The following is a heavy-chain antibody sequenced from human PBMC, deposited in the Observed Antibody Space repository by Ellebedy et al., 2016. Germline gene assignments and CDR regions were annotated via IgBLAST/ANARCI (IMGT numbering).Heavy chain of an antibody. J-gene: IGHJ5*02. CDR3: AREYCSGGSCYPHDNNWFDP. D-gene: IGHD2-15*01. Sequence: GSLRLSXAVYGGSFSGYYWSWIRQPPGKGLEWIGYIYYSGSTNYNPSLKSRVTISVDTSKNQFSLKLGSVTAADTAVYYCAREYCSGGSCYPHDNNWFDPWGQGTPVTVSS. CDR2: IYYSGST. CDR1: GGSFSGYY. V-gene: IGHV4-59*01.